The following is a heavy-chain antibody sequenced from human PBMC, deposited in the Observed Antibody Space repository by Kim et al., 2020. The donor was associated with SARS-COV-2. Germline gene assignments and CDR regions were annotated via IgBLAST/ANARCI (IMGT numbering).Heavy chain of an antibody. Sequence: GGSLRLSCAASGFTFSSYGMHWVRQAPGKGLEWVAVISYDGSNKYYADSVKGRFTISRDNSKNTLYLQMNSLRAEDTAVYYCAKGIAAAGHYGMDVWGQG. CDR2: ISYDGSNK. CDR1: GFTFSSYG. D-gene: IGHD6-13*01. CDR3: AKGIAAAGHYGMDV. V-gene: IGHV3-30*18. J-gene: IGHJ6*02.